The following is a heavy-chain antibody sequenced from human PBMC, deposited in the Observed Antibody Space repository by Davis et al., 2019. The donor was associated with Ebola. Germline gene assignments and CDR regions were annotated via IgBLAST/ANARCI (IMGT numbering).Heavy chain of an antibody. J-gene: IGHJ6*01. CDR3: AREYNSSGCLHQGPIGLPPGTLLQEHL. Sequence: PSETLSLTCAVYGGSFSGYYWSWIRQPPGKGLEWVSSISSSSSYIYYADSVKGRFTISRDNAKNSLYLQMNSLRAEDTAVYYCAREYNSSGCLHQGPIGLPPGTLLQEHLWG. CDR1: GGSFSGYY. CDR2: ISSSSSYI. D-gene: IGHD6-19*01. V-gene: IGHV3-21*01.